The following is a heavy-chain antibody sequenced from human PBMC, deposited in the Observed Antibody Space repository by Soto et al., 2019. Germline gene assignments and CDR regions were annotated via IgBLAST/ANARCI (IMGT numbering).Heavy chain of an antibody. CDR2: MNPNSGNT. J-gene: IGHJ4*02. D-gene: IGHD2-8*02. V-gene: IGHV1-8*01. CDR1: GYTFTSYD. CDR3: AKVALVGSFGFELARDY. Sequence: ASVKVSCKASGYTFTSYDINWVRQATGQGLEWMGWMNPNSGNTNYADSVKGRFITSRDNSKNTLYLLMNRLTTEDIAIYYCAKVALVGSFGFELARDYWGQGILVTVSS.